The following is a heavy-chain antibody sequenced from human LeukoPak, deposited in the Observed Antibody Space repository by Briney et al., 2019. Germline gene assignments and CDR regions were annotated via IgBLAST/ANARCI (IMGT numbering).Heavy chain of an antibody. J-gene: IGHJ6*04. CDR3: ARDSLWFGSGMDV. Sequence: SETLSLTCTVSGGSISSYYWSWIRQPPGKGREWIGYIYYSGSTNYNPSLKSRVTISVDTSKNQFSLKLSSVTAADTAVYYCARDSLWFGSGMDVWGKGTTVTVSS. CDR2: IYYSGST. V-gene: IGHV4-59*01. CDR1: GGSISSYY. D-gene: IGHD3-10*01.